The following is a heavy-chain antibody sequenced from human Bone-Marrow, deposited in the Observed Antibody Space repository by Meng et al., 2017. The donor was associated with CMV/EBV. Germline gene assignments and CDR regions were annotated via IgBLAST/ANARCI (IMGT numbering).Heavy chain of an antibody. Sequence: ASVKVSCKASGYTFTGYYMHWVRQAPGQGLEWMGWINPNSGGTNYAQKFQGRVTMTRDTSISTAYMELSRLRSDDTAVYYCARLPATESGGDEDWGQGTLVTVSS. CDR2: INPNSGGT. J-gene: IGHJ4*02. CDR3: ARLPATESGGDED. V-gene: IGHV1-2*02. CDR1: GYTFTGYY. D-gene: IGHD1-26*01.